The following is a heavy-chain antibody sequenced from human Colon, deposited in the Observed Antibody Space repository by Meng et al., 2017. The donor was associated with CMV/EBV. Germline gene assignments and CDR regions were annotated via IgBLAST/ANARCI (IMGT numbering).Heavy chain of an antibody. CDR2: IIPIFGTP. CDR3: ARVKIDSLTGTRYYFDY. V-gene: IGHV1-69*05. Sequence: GTFGSSSIHWVRQAPGQGLEWMGGIIPIFGTPDYAQKFQGRVAITTTETTSTVYMELGSLRAADTAVYYCARVKIDSLTGTRYYFDYWGQGILVTVSS. D-gene: IGHD7-27*01. J-gene: IGHJ4*02. CDR1: GTFGSSS.